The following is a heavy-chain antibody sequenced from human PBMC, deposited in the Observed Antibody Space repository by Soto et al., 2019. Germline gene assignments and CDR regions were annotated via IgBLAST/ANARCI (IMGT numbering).Heavy chain of an antibody. CDR2: INSDGSST. V-gene: IGHV3-74*01. D-gene: IGHD6-6*01. CDR1: GFMLSPHW. Sequence: AGGSLRLPWEASGFMLSPHWEHLGRLFPEKEMLWVSRINSDGSSTAYADSVKGRFTISRDNAKNTLYLQMNSLRVEDTAVYYCARDRPDISNPTDHPMFDYWGQGTQVTVSS. CDR3: ARDRPDISNPTDHPMFDY. J-gene: IGHJ4*02.